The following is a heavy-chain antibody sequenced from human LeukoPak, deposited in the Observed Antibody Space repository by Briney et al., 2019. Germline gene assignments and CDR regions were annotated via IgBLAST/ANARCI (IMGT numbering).Heavy chain of an antibody. J-gene: IGHJ6*02. CDR3: TKGRVATVGGAKYAMDV. CDR2: ITGDGAGT. CDR1: GFIFDDYA. D-gene: IGHD5-12*01. Sequence: GGSLRLSCAASGFIFDDYATHWVRQAPGKGLEWVSLITGDGAGTYYEDSVRGRFTISRDNSKNSLYLIMNSPRTEDTALYYCTKGRVATVGGAKYAMDVWGQGSTVTVSS. V-gene: IGHV3-43*02.